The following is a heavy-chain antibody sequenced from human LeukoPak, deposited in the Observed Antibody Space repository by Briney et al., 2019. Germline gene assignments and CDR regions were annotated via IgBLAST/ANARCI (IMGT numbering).Heavy chain of an antibody. CDR3: ARRYSPTGPFDY. CDR2: IIPDSGGT. V-gene: IGHV1-2*02. J-gene: IGHJ4*02. Sequence: ASVKVSCEASGYTFTGYHIYWVRQAPGQGLEWMGWIIPDSGGTGYAQRFQGRVTMTKDTSISTAYMELISLGSDDTAVYYCARRYSPTGPFDYWGPGTLVTVSS. D-gene: IGHD1-14*01. CDR1: GYTFTGYH.